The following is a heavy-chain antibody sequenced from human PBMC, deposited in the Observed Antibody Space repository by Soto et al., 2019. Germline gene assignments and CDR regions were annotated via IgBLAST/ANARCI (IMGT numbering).Heavy chain of an antibody. CDR1: GASISSYD. CDR3: ARTPVGATDRGAHFDC. V-gene: IGHV4-59*01. CDR2: ILYSGST. J-gene: IGHJ4*02. D-gene: IGHD1-1*01. Sequence: PSETLSLTCTFSGASISSYDWGWIRQPPGKGLEWIGYILYSGSTNYNPSLQTRVTMSVDKSKNQFSLKLSSVTAADTAVYFFARTPVGATDRGAHFDCWGQGTLVTVSP.